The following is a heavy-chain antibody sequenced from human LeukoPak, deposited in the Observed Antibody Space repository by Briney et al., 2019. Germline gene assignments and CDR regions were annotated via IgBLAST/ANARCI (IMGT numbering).Heavy chain of an antibody. Sequence: SETLSLTCTVSGGSISSGSHYWSWIRQPAGKGLEWIGRIYSSGSTIYNPSLKSRVTISVGPSKKQFSLKLSSVTASDTAVYYCATNGGYTSGYYFDSWGQGTLVTVSS. CDR3: ATNGGYTSGYYFDS. CDR1: GGSISSGSHY. V-gene: IGHV4-61*02. CDR2: IYSSGST. D-gene: IGHD5-18*01. J-gene: IGHJ4*02.